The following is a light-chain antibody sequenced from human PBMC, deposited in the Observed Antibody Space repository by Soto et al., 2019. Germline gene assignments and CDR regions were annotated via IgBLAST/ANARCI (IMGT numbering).Light chain of an antibody. J-gene: IGKJ5*01. CDR1: QSVSNY. CDR2: GAS. CDR3: HQRTNWPSIT. V-gene: IGKV3-11*02. Sequence: EIVLTQSPATLSLSPGETATLSCRASQSVSNYLAWYQHKPGQAPRLLIYGASNRDTGVSARISGSGSGRDFSLTINSLEPEDSAVYYCHQRTNWPSITFGQGTRLEI.